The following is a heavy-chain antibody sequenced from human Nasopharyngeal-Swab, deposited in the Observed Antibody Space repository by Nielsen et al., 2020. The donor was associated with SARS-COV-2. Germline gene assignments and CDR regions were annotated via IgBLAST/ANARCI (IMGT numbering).Heavy chain of an antibody. CDR2: IWYDGSNK. J-gene: IGHJ4*02. Sequence: GESLKISCAASGFNFGTYWMSWVRQVPGKGLEWVAVIWYDGSNKYYADSVKGRFTISRDNSKNTLYLQMNSLRAEDTAVYYCAASLLELLGDYWGQGTLVTVSS. V-gene: IGHV3-33*08. CDR3: AASLLELLGDY. D-gene: IGHD3-10*01. CDR1: GFNFGTYW.